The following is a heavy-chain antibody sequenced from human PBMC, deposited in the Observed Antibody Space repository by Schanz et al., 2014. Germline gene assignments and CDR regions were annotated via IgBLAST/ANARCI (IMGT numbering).Heavy chain of an antibody. J-gene: IGHJ6*02. D-gene: IGHD6-13*01. Sequence: QVQLLQFGGGVVQPGRSLRLSCAASGFTFSSYAMHWVRQAPGKGLEWVALISNDGSIKYYADSVEGRFTISRDNSRNTLYLQMNSLRAEDTSVYFCARVRRRIATPSTPSFRNYYYYAMDVWGQGTTVAASS. V-gene: IGHV3-30-3*01. CDR2: ISNDGSIK. CDR3: ARVRRRIATPSTPSFRNYYYYAMDV. CDR1: GFTFSSYA.